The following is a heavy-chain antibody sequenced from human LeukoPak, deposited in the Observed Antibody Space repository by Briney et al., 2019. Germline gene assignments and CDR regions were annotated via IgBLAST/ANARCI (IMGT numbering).Heavy chain of an antibody. CDR3: AKDGHGSGYHDAFDI. CDR2: ISGSGGST. J-gene: IGHJ3*02. V-gene: IGHV3-23*01. D-gene: IGHD5-12*01. Sequence: PGGSLRLSCAASGFTFSNYAMSWVRQAPGKGLEWGSAISGSGGSTYYADSVKGRFTISRDNYKNTLYLQMNSLRAEDTAVYYCAKDGHGSGYHDAFDIWGQGTMVTVSS. CDR1: GFTFSNYA.